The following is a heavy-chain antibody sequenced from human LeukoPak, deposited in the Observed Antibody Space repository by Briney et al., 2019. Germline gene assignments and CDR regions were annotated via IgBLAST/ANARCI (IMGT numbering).Heavy chain of an antibody. V-gene: IGHV3-23*01. D-gene: IGHD4-17*01. Sequence: PGGSLRLSCAASGFTFSNDWMSWVRQAPGKGLEWVSAISGSGGSTYYADSVKGRFTISRDNSKNTLYLQMNILRAEDTAVYYCARDSLSGDYGYWGQGTLVTVSS. CDR3: ARDSLSGDYGY. CDR1: GFTFSNDW. CDR2: ISGSGGST. J-gene: IGHJ4*02.